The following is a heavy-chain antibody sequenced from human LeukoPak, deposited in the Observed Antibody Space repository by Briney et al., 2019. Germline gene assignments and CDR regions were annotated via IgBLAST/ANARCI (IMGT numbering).Heavy chain of an antibody. D-gene: IGHD1-26*01. V-gene: IGHV1-69*05. CDR2: IIPIFGTA. Sequence: VASAKVSCKASGGTFSSYAISWVRQAPGQGLEWMGGIIPIFGTANYAQKFQGRVTMTRDTSISTAYMELSRLRSDDTAVYYCAREWGIVGAQSLDYWGQGTLVTVSS. CDR3: AREWGIVGAQSLDY. CDR1: GGTFSSYA. J-gene: IGHJ4*02.